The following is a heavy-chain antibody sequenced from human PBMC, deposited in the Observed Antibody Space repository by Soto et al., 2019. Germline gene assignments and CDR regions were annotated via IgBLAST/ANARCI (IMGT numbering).Heavy chain of an antibody. CDR2: ISSGSNDI. CDR3: ARVAY. Sequence: XGSRRLSCSGSGFTSDRYSMNWFRQAPGKGLEWVSSISSGSNDIWYADSVKGRFTISRDNAKSSLYLQMDSLRPEDTAVYYCARVAYWGQGSLVTVSS. D-gene: IGHD3-16*01. J-gene: IGHJ4*02. CDR1: GFTSDRYS. V-gene: IGHV3-21*01.